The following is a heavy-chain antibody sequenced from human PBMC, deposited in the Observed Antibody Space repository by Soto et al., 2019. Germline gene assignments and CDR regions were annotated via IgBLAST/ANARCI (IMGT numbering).Heavy chain of an antibody. CDR3: ARDFYGDSVDY. CDR1: CVSISTYY. Sequence: PSETLSLTCTVSCVSISTYYWNWIRQPAGKGLEWIGRIYFTGSTNYNPSLKSRVTMSLDTSKNQFSLRLSSVTAADTAVYYCARDFYGDSVDYWGQGNLVTVSS. V-gene: IGHV4-4*07. D-gene: IGHD4-17*01. J-gene: IGHJ4*02. CDR2: IYFTGST.